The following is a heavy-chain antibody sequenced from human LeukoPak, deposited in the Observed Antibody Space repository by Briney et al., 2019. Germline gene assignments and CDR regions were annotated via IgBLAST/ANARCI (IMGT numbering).Heavy chain of an antibody. CDR3: ARDLSSSTSCYSY. V-gene: IGHV3-21*01. Sequence: GGSLRLSCAASGFTFSSHSMNWVRQAPGKGLEWVSSISPSGNYIYYADSLEGRYTISRDNAKNSLYLQMNSLRAEDTAVYYCARDLSSSTSCYSYWGQGTLVTVSS. CDR2: ISPSGNYI. D-gene: IGHD2-2*01. CDR1: GFTFSSHS. J-gene: IGHJ4*02.